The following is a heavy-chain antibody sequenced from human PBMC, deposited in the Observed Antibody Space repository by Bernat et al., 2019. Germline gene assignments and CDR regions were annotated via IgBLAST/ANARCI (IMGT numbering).Heavy chain of an antibody. CDR1: GFTFSSYS. CDR3: ARDGHYYYDSSGLYWYFDL. D-gene: IGHD3-22*01. Sequence: EVQLVESGGGLVQPGGSLRLSCAASGFTFSSYSMNWVRQAPGKGLEWVSYISSSSSTIYYADSVKGRFIISRDNAKNSLYLQMNSLRDEDTAVYYCARDGHYYYDSSGLYWYFDLWGRGTLVTVSS. J-gene: IGHJ2*01. CDR2: ISSSSSTI. V-gene: IGHV3-48*02.